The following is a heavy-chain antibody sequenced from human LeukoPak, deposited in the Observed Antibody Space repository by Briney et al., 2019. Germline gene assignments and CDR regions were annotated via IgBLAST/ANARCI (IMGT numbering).Heavy chain of an antibody. V-gene: IGHV3-74*01. D-gene: IGHD2-15*01. J-gene: IGHJ4*02. CDR3: VRYGSFSH. CDR2: INPDGSST. CDR1: GFTFSSYW. Sequence: GGSLRLSCVASGFTFSSYWMHWVRQGPGKGLVWVSLINPDGSSTNYADSVKGRFTISRDNAKNTVYLQTNSLRVEDTAVYYCVRYGSFSHWGQGTLVTVSS.